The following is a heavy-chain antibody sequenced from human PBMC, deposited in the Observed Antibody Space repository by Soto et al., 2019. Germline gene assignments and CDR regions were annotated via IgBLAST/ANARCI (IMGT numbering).Heavy chain of an antibody. Sequence: SETLSLTCAVSGGSISSSNWWSWVRQPPGKGLEWIGEIYHSGSTNYNPSLKSRVTISVDKSKNQFSLKLSSVTAADTAVYYCARDERSDWGSGYMDVWGKGTTVTVSS. CDR3: ARDERSDWGSGYMDV. D-gene: IGHD7-27*01. CDR2: IYHSGST. CDR1: GGSISSSNW. J-gene: IGHJ6*03. V-gene: IGHV4-4*02.